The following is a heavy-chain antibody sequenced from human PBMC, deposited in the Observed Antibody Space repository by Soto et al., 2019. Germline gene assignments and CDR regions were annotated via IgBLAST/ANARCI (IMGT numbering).Heavy chain of an antibody. CDR3: ATDDDTTMIT. D-gene: IGHD5-18*01. Sequence: PSETLSLTCTVSGGSISSGDYYWTWIRQHPGKGLEWIGYIYYSGSTYYNPSLKSRVTISVDTSKNQFSLKLSSVTAADTAVYYCATDDDTTMITWGQGTLVTVSS. CDR1: GGSISSGDYY. V-gene: IGHV4-31*03. CDR2: IYYSGST. J-gene: IGHJ5*02.